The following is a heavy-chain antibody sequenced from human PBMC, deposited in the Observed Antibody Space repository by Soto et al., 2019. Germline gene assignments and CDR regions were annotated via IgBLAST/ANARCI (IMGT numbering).Heavy chain of an antibody. V-gene: IGHV3-23*01. J-gene: IGHJ4*02. CDR2: ISGSGRST. D-gene: IGHD3-16*01. CDR1: GFTFNSYA. Sequence: GGSLRLSCAASGFTFNSYAMSWVRQAPGKGLEWVSAISGSGRSTYYADSVKGRFTISRDNSKNTQYLQMNSLRAEDTAVYYCAKVPAYDYVWGTYYYFDYWGQGTLVTVSS. CDR3: AKVPAYDYVWGTYYYFDY.